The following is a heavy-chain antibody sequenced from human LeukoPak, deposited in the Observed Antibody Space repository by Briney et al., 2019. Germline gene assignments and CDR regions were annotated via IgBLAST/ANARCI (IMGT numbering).Heavy chain of an antibody. CDR1: GGSISSSSYY. D-gene: IGHD3-16*01. Sequence: PSETLSLTCTVSGGSISSSSYYWGWIRQPPGKGLEWIGSIYYSGSTYYNPSLKSRVTISVDTSKNQFSLKLSSVTAADTAVYYCARHGGYHDYVWGSYCLPDYWGQGTLVTVSS. CDR2: IYYSGST. CDR3: ARHGGYHDYVWGSYCLPDY. J-gene: IGHJ4*02. V-gene: IGHV4-39*01.